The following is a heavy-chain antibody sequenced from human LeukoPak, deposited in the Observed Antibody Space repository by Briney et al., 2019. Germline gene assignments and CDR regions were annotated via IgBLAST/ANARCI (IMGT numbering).Heavy chain of an antibody. V-gene: IGHV3-23*01. J-gene: IGHJ3*02. CDR2: ISSSGSGGST. CDR1: GFSFSIYA. D-gene: IGHD1-26*01. CDR3: AKDLKVGSIYPGTFDI. Sequence: GGSLRLSCAASGFSFSIYAMTWVRQAPGKGLEWVSSISSSGSGGSTYYADSVTGRFTISRDSSKNSLYLQMNSLRAEDTAVYYCAKDLKVGSIYPGTFDIWGQGTMVTASS.